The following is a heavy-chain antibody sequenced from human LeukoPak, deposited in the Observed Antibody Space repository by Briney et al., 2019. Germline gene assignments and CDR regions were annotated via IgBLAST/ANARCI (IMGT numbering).Heavy chain of an antibody. V-gene: IGHV3-21*01. Sequence: GGSLRLSCAASGFTFRTYTMNWVRQAPGKRLEWVSSISSDSRYIYYADSVKGRFTISRDNAQNSLYLQMNSLRVEDTAVYYRARDFRYEGDYWGQGTLVTVSS. D-gene: IGHD5-12*01. J-gene: IGHJ4*02. CDR1: GFTFRTYT. CDR3: ARDFRYEGDY. CDR2: ISSDSRYI.